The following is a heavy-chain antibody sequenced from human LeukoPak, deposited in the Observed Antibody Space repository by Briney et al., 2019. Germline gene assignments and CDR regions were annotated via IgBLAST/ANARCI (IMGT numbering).Heavy chain of an antibody. CDR1: GFTFSSYE. CDR2: ISSSGSTI. D-gene: IGHD3-10*01. Sequence: PGGSLRLSCAASGFTFSSYEMNWVRQAPGKGLEWVSYISSSGSTIYYADSVKGRFTISRDNAKNSLYLQMNSLRAEDTAVYYCVRGSSGIVVRGVSWAWFDPWGQGTLVTVSS. CDR3: VRGSSGIVVRGVSWAWFDP. J-gene: IGHJ5*02. V-gene: IGHV3-48*03.